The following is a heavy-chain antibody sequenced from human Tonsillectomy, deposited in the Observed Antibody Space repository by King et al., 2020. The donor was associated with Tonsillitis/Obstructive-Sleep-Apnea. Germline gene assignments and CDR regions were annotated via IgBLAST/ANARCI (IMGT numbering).Heavy chain of an antibody. V-gene: IGHV3-7*01. J-gene: IGHJ6*03. Sequence: VQLVESGGGLVQPGGSPRLSCAASRFTFSNYWMNWVRQAPGKGLEWVANIKEDGSEEYFVDSVKGRFTFSRDNAKSSVYLQMNSVSAADTAVYYCARSWSHYYHMDVWGKGTTVTVSS. CDR2: IKEDGSEE. CDR1: RFTFSNYW. CDR3: ARSWSHYYHMDV. D-gene: IGHD3-3*01.